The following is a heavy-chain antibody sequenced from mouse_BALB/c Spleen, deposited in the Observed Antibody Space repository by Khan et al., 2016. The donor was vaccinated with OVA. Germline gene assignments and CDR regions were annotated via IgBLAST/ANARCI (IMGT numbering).Heavy chain of an antibody. D-gene: IGHD1-3*01. V-gene: IGHV2-9*02. Sequence: QVPLKQSGPGLVAPSQSLSITCTVSGFSLTSYCVHWVRQPPGKGLEWLGVIWAGGSTNYNSALISRLSISKYKAKSQVFLKMNILQTDDTAMYYCARLEDIGDQGTTLTVSS. CDR2: IWAGGST. J-gene: IGHJ2*01. CDR1: GFSLTSYC. CDR3: ARLEDI.